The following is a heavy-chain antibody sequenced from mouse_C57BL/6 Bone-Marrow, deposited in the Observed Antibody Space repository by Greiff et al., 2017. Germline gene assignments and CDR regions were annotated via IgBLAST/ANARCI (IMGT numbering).Heavy chain of an antibody. CDR2: IYPGSGST. Sequence: QVQLQQPGAELVTPGASVKMSCKASGYTFPSYWITWVKQRPGQGLEWIGDIYPGSGSTNYNEKFKSKATLTVDTSSSTAYMQLSSLTSEDSAVYYCGGYGSSQFAYWGQGTLVTVSA. D-gene: IGHD1-1*01. V-gene: IGHV1-55*01. CDR1: GYTFPSYW. CDR3: GGYGSSQFAY. J-gene: IGHJ3*01.